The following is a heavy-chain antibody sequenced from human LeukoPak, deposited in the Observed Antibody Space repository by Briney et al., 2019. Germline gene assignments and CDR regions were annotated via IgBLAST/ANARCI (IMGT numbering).Heavy chain of an antibody. CDR3: ARGRISSGWPPYYFDY. Sequence: ASVKVSCKASGYTFTSYYMHWVRQAPGQGLEWMGIINPSGGSTSYAQKFQGRVTMTRDTSTSTVYMELSSLRSEDTAVYYCARGRISSGWPPYYFDYWGQGTLVTVPS. D-gene: IGHD6-19*01. V-gene: IGHV1-46*01. J-gene: IGHJ4*02. CDR1: GYTFTSYY. CDR2: INPSGGST.